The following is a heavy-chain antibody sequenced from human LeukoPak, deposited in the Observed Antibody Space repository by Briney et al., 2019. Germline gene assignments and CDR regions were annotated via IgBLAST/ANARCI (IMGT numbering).Heavy chain of an antibody. D-gene: IGHD1-26*01. V-gene: IGHV3-11*04. CDR3: ARSRSGNYFDN. J-gene: IGHJ4*02. CDR2: ISSSGSTI. Sequence: GGSLRLSCAASGFTFSDYYMSWIRQAPGKGLEWVSYISSSGSTIYYADSVKGRFTISRDNAQNSLSLQMNGLRDEDTAVYHCARSRSGNYFDNWGQGTLVSVSS. CDR1: GFTFSDYY.